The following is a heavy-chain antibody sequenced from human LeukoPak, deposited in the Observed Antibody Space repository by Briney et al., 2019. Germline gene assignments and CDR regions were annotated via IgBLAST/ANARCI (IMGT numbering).Heavy chain of an antibody. J-gene: IGHJ4*02. CDR3: ARDSQGGNFDY. D-gene: IGHD3-16*01. CDR2: ISGGGGST. CDR1: GFTFSNYA. V-gene: IGHV3-23*01. Sequence: GGSLRLSCAASGFTFSNYAMSWVRQAPGKGLEWVSAISGGGGSTYYADSVKGRFTISRDNSKNTLYLQMSSLRAEDTAVYYCARDSQGGNFDYWGQGTLVTVSS.